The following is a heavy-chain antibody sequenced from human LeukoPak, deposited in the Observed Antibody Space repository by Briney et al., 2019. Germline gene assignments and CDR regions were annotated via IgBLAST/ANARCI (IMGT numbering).Heavy chain of an antibody. J-gene: IGHJ4*02. D-gene: IGHD3-10*01. CDR3: ARGELLWFGESLMDY. CDR2: INPSGGST. Sequence: GASVNVSCKASGYTFTSYYMHWVRQAPGQGLEWMGIINPSGGSTSYAQKFQGRVTMTRDTSTSTVYMELSSLRSEDTAVYYCARGELLWFGESLMDYWGQGTLVTVSS. CDR1: GYTFTSYY. V-gene: IGHV1-46*01.